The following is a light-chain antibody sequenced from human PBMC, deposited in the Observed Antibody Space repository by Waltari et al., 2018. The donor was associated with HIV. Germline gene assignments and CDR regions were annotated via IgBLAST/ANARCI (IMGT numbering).Light chain of an antibody. CDR3: SSYTGSTTDVV. Sequence: QSALSQPSPASGSPTHLISLSSTCTRRSIGACNSVSWYQQHPGKAPRLMIYEVNNRPSGVANRFSGSKSGNTASLTISGLQAEDEADYYCSSYTGSTTDVVFGGGTKLTVL. CDR2: EVN. CDR1: RRSIGACNS. J-gene: IGLJ2*01. V-gene: IGLV2-14*01.